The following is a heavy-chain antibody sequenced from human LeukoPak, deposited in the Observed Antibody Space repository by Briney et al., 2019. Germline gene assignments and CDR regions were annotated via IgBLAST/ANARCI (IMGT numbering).Heavy chain of an antibody. D-gene: IGHD5-24*01. CDR2: ISSSSSYI. CDR1: GFTFSSYS. V-gene: IGHV3-21*01. J-gene: IGHJ4*02. CDR3: ARGQSVEMATWTFDY. Sequence: GGSLRLSCAASGFTFSSYSMNWVRQAPGKGLEWVSSISSSSSYIYYADSVKGRFTISRDNAKNSLYLQMNSLRAEDTAVYYRARGQSVEMATWTFDYWGQGTLVTVSS.